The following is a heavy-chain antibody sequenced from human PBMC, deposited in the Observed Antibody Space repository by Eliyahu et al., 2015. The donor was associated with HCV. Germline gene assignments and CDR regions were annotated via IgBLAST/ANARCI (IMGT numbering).Heavy chain of an antibody. J-gene: IGHJ4*02. CDR1: GLTFSSYA. D-gene: IGHD1-26*01. CDR3: AAWYRLRYQYLEEVHDY. CDR2: ISDTGGST. Sequence: EVQLLESGGGLVQPGGSLRLSCAASGLTFSSYAMNWVRQAPGKGLEWVTGISDTGGSTYYADSVRGRFTISRDNSKNTLYLQMNSLRAEDTAVYYCAAWYRLRYQYLEEVHDYWGQGTLVTVSS. V-gene: IGHV3-23*01.